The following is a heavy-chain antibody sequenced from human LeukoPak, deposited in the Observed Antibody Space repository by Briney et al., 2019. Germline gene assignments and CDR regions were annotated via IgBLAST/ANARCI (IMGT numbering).Heavy chain of an antibody. V-gene: IGHV3-53*01. J-gene: IGHJ4*02. D-gene: IGHD1-26*01. CDR1: GFTVSSNY. CDR3: AKGARYSGSYHTFDY. CDR2: IYSGGST. Sequence: GGSLRLSCAASGFTVSSNYMSWVRQAPGKGLEWVSVIYSGGSTYYADSVKGRFTISRDNSKNTLYLQMNSLRAEDTAVYYCAKGARYSGSYHTFDYWGRGTLVTVSS.